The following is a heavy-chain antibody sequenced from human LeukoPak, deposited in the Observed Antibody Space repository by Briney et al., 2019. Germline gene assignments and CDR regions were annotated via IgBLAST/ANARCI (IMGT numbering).Heavy chain of an antibody. J-gene: IGHJ4*02. CDR2: ITASGST. Sequence: PSETLSLTCSASGAPVNNHHWGWIRQPAGKGLEWIGRITASGSTNYTPSLRSRVTISVDKSKNQLFLRLASVTAADTAVYYCARGKVVVAASGKYYFDYWGQGTLVAVSS. V-gene: IGHV4-4*07. CDR3: ARGKVVVAASGKYYFDY. D-gene: IGHD2-15*01. CDR1: GAPVNNHH.